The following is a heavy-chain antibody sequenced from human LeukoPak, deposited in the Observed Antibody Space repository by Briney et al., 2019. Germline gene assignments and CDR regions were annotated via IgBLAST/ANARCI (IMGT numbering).Heavy chain of an antibody. CDR1: GGSISGDY. J-gene: IGHJ6*03. V-gene: IGHV4-4*07. CDR2: INTSGKI. D-gene: IGHD1-26*01. Sequence: SETLSLTCTVSGGSISGDYWSWIRQPAGKGLEWIGRINTSGKINYYPSLKSRVTMSVDTSKNQFSLKLSVTAADTAVYYCARGWGYMDVWGKGTTVTVSS. CDR3: ARGWGYMDV.